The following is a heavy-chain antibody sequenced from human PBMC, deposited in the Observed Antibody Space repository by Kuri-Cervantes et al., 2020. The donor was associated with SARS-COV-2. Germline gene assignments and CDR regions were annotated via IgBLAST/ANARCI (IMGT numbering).Heavy chain of an antibody. V-gene: IGHV3-15*01. J-gene: IGHJ6*03. Sequence: GESLKISCLASGFTFSTAWMNWVRQCPGKGLEWVGRIISKTEGETTDYAAPAKGRFSISRDDSTNTLYLQMNSLKVEDTAVYYCTTDPEQSIAAGTTENYYYYYMDVWGKGTTVTVSS. D-gene: IGHD6-13*01. CDR3: TTDPEQSIAAGTTENYYYYYMDV. CDR1: GFTFSTAW. CDR2: IISKTEGETT.